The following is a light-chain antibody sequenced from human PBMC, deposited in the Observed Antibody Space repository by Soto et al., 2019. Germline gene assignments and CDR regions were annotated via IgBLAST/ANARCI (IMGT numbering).Light chain of an antibody. V-gene: IGKV1-5*01. J-gene: IGKJ1*01. Sequence: DIQMAQSPSTLSAAVGDRVTITCRASQSISTWLAWYQQKPGKAPNLLIYDASNLESGVPSRFSGSGSGTEFTLTISSLQPDDFAAYYCQQYNSYSLTFGQGTQVDIK. CDR1: QSISTW. CDR2: DAS. CDR3: QQYNSYSLT.